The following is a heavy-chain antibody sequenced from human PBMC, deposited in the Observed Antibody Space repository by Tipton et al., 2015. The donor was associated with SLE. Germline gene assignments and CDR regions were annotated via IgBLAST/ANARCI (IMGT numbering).Heavy chain of an antibody. CDR3: AREWEGYADLDV. J-gene: IGHJ6*04. V-gene: IGHV4-59*12. D-gene: IGHD1-26*01. CDR2: VFYSGST. Sequence: TLSLTCSVSGGSIGYYYWNWIRQPPGKGLEWIGYVFYSGSTTYNPSLKSRVTISVDTSKNQFSLKLSSVTAADTAVYYCAREWEGYADLDVWGKGTTVTVSS. CDR1: GGSIGYYY.